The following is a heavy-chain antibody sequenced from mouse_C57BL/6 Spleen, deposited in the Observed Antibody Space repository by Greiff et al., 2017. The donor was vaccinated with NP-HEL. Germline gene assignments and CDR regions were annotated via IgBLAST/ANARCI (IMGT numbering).Heavy chain of an antibody. D-gene: IGHD2-4*01. CDR2: IYPGDGDT. CDR1: GYAFSSSW. CDR3: ARVYYDYYYYAMDY. J-gene: IGHJ4*01. Sequence: QVQLQQPGPELVKPGASVKISCKASGYAFSSSWMNWVKQRPGKGLEWIGRIYPGDGDTNYNGKFKGKATLTADKSSSTAYMQLSSLTSEDSAVYFCARVYYDYYYYAMDYWGQGTSVTVSS. V-gene: IGHV1-82*01.